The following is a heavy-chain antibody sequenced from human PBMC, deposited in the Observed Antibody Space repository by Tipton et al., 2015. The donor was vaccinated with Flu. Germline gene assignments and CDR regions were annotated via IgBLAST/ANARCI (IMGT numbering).Heavy chain of an antibody. D-gene: IGHD7-27*01. V-gene: IGHV3-48*03. Sequence: SLRLSCAASGFTFSAYGMNWVRQAPGQGLEWLSYISSSGDDIYYGDSVKGRFSISRDNAKNSLYLQLNSLRADDTAIYYCATLTGDDYWGQGIVVTVSS. CDR1: GFTFSAYG. J-gene: IGHJ4*02. CDR2: ISSSGDDI. CDR3: ATLTGDDY.